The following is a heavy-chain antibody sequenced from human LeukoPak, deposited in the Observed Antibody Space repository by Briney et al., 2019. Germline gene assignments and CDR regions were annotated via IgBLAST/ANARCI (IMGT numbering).Heavy chain of an antibody. CDR3: ARDYYEATYAFDI. Sequence: ASVKVSCKASGYTFTSYYMHWVRQAPGQGLEWMGIINSSGGSTSYAQKFQGRVTMTRDMSTSTVYMELSSLRSEDTAVYYCARDYYEATYAFDIWGQGTMVTVSS. CDR1: GYTFTSYY. D-gene: IGHD3-22*01. J-gene: IGHJ3*02. V-gene: IGHV1-46*01. CDR2: INSSGGST.